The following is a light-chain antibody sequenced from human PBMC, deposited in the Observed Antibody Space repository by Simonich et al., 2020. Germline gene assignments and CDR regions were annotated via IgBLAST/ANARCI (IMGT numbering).Light chain of an antibody. CDR1: SGSVSTSNY. CDR2: STN. CDR3: VLYMGSLWV. V-gene: IGLV8-61*01. Sequence: QTVVTQEPSFSVSPGGTVTLTCGLSSGSVSTSNYPSWYQQTPGQAPRTLIYSTNTRASGVPDRFSGSILGNKAALTITGAQADDESDYYCVLYMGSLWVYGGGTKLTVL. J-gene: IGLJ3*02.